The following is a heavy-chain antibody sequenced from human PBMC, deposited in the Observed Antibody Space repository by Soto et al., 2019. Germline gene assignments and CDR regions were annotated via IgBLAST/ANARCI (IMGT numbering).Heavy chain of an antibody. CDR2: ISWDSRKV. V-gene: IGHV3-9*01. J-gene: IGHJ4*02. Sequence: EVQLVESGGGVVQPGRSLRLSCAASGFTFDDYTMHWVRQAPGKGLEWVSLISWDSRKVEYADSVKGRFSLSRDNARSSLYLQMNSLTPEDTAIYYCAKNMDYFAYSVSRHYEHWGRGTLVAVSS. CDR3: AKNMDYFAYSVSRHYEH. D-gene: IGHD3-22*01. CDR1: GFTFDDYT.